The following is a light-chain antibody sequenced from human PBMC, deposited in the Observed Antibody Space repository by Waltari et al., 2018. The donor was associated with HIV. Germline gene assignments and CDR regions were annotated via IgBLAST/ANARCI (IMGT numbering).Light chain of an antibody. Sequence: QSALTQPASVSGSPGQSITISCSGTSRDVGGYRYVSWYQQHPGKAPKLVIFDVSNRPSGVSNRFSASRSGNTASRTISGLQTEDEGDYFCSAYARSAAHVIFGGGTKLTVL. CDR3: SAYARSAAHVI. CDR1: SRDVGGYRY. CDR2: DVS. V-gene: IGLV2-14*03. J-gene: IGLJ2*01.